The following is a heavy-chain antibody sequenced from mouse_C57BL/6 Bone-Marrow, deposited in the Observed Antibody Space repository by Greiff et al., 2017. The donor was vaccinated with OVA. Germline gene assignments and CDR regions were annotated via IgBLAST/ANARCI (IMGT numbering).Heavy chain of an antibody. CDR3: TTSPYYYGSSDWYFDV. J-gene: IGHJ1*03. V-gene: IGHV14-4*01. CDR2: IDPENGDT. D-gene: IGHD1-1*01. Sequence: EVQGVESGAELVRPGASVKLSCTASGFNIKDDYMHWVKQRPEQGLEWIGWIDPENGDTEYASKFQGKATITAETSSNTAYLQLSSLTSEDTAVYYCTTSPYYYGSSDWYFDVWGTGTTVTVSS. CDR1: GFNIKDDY.